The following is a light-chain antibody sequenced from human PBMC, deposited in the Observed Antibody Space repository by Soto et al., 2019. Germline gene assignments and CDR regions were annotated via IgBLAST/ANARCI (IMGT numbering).Light chain of an antibody. J-gene: IGKJ4*01. CDR3: QQYGTSPLT. CDR2: DAS. Sequence: EILLTQSPVTLSLSPGQRATLSCRASQSISTYLAWYQVKPGQAPRLLIYDASSRATGVPARFSGSGSGTDFTLTISRLEPEDFAVYYCQQYGTSPLTFGGGTKVDIK. V-gene: IGKV3-20*01. CDR1: QSISTY.